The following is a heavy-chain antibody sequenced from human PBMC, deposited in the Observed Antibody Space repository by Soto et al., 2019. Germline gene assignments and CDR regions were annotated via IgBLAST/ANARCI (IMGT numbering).Heavy chain of an antibody. J-gene: IGHJ6*02. Sequence: GGSLRLSCAASGFTFSSYAMSWVRQAPGKGLEWVSAISGSGGSTYYADSVKGRFTISRDNSKNTLYLQMNSLRAEDTAVYYCATLTGEGYCTNGVCPISDYYYYGMDVWGQGTTVTVSS. V-gene: IGHV3-23*01. D-gene: IGHD2-8*01. CDR2: ISGSGGST. CDR1: GFTFSSYA. CDR3: ATLTGEGYCTNGVCPISDYYYYGMDV.